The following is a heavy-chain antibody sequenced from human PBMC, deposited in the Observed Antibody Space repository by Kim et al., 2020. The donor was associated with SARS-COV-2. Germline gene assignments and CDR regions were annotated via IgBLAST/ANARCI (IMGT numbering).Heavy chain of an antibody. Sequence: GGSLRLSCAASGFSFSNHWMTRVRQAPGRGPEWVANINQHGSEKYYVASVGGRFTISRDDAKNSLYLQMNSLRAEDTATYYCARNNAMDVWGQGTTVTVSS. CDR2: INQHGSEK. CDR1: GFSFSNHW. J-gene: IGHJ6*02. V-gene: IGHV3-7*03. CDR3: ARNNAMDV.